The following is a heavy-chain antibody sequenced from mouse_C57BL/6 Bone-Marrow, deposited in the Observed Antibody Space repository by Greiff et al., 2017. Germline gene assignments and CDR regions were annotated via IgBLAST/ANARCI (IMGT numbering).Heavy chain of an antibody. D-gene: IGHD1-1*01. J-gene: IGHJ1*03. CDR1: GFTFSSYT. CDR3: SRQVTTVLATKYFDV. V-gene: IGHV5-9*01. Sequence: EVKLVESGGGLVKPGGSLKLSCAASGFTFSSYTMSWVRQTPGKRLQWVAAFSGGGGNTYYPDSVKGRFTISRDNDKNILYLQMSSLRSEDSALYYCSRQVTTVLATKYFDVWGTGTTVTVSS. CDR2: FSGGGGNT.